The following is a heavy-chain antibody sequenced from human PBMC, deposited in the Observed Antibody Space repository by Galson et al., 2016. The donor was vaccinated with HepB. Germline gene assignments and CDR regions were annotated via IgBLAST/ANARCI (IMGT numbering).Heavy chain of an antibody. CDR3: ARFGSGWSYWYFDL. J-gene: IGHJ2*01. D-gene: IGHD6-19*01. Sequence: SETLSLTCTVSGGSINSYYWSWIRQPPGKGPEWIGYIYDRGSINYNPSLKSRVTISVDTSKNQFSLRLSSVTAADTAVYYCARFGSGWSYWYFDLWGRGTLVTVSS. CDR1: GGSINSYY. CDR2: IYDRGSI. V-gene: IGHV4-59*01.